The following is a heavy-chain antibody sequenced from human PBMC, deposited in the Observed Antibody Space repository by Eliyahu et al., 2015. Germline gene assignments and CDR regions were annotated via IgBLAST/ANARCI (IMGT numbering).Heavy chain of an antibody. CDR3: ARHLSTFSGSYCFDY. V-gene: IGHV3-33*01. J-gene: IGHJ4*02. CDR2: IWYDGSNK. D-gene: IGHD1-26*01. CDR1: GFTFSXDG. Sequence: QVQLVESGGGVVQPGRSLRLSCAASGFTFSXDGMHWVRQAPGKGLEWVAVIWYDGSNKYYADSVKGRFTISRDNSKNTLYLQMNSLRAEDTAVYYCARHLSTFSGSYCFDYWGQGTLVTVSS.